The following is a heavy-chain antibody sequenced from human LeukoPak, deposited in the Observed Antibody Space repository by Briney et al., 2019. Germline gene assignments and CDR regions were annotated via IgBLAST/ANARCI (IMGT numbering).Heavy chain of an antibody. CDR1: GVSITNYY. D-gene: IGHD1-26*01. Sequence: PSETLSLTCTVSGVSITNYYWAWIRQPAGKGLEWIGRMYISGSTNYNPSLKSRVTISIDKSKNQFSLKLRSVTAADTAAYYCARDYLVGAPLDSWGQGTLVTVSS. CDR3: ARDYLVGAPLDS. CDR2: MYISGST. V-gene: IGHV4-4*07. J-gene: IGHJ4*02.